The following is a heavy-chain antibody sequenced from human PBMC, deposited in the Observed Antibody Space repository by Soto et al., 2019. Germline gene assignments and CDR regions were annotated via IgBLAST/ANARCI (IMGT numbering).Heavy chain of an antibody. V-gene: IGHV1-8*01. J-gene: IGHJ4*02. CDR1: GYTFTNYD. CDR2: MNPESGNI. D-gene: IGHD2-2*01. CDR3: ARFVRHQLPTIDF. Sequence: ASVKVSCKASGYTFTNYDINWVRQATGQGLEWMGWMNPESGNIGYAEKFQGRVTMTRDTSISTAYMDLIGLRSDDTAVYHCARFVRHQLPTIDFWGQGTLVTVSS.